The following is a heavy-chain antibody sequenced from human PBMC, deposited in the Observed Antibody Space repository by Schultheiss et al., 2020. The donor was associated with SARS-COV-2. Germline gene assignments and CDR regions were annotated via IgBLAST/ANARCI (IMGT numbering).Heavy chain of an antibody. D-gene: IGHD3-9*01. CDR3: AREYYDILTGYLGMDV. V-gene: IGHV2-70*04. CDR2: IDWDDDK. J-gene: IGHJ6*02. CDR1: GFSLSNARMG. Sequence: SGPTLVKPTETLTLTCTVSGFSLSNARMGVSWIRQPPGEALEWLARIDWDDDKFYSTSLKTRLTISKDTSKNQVVLTMTNMDPVDTATYYCAREYYDILTGYLGMDVWGQGTTVTVSS.